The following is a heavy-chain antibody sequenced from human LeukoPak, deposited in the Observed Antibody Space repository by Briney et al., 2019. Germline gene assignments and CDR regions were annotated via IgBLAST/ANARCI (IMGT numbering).Heavy chain of an antibody. CDR3: AKLTSD. J-gene: IGHJ4*02. D-gene: IGHD6-6*01. CDR2: ISGSGGTT. V-gene: IGHV3-23*01. CDR1: GLTFTSYD. Sequence: GSLRLSCVASGLTFTSYDMSWVRQAPGKGLEWVSVISGSGGTTYYADSVKGRFTISRDNSQNTLYLQMNSLRADDTAVYYCAKLTSDWGQGTLVTVSS.